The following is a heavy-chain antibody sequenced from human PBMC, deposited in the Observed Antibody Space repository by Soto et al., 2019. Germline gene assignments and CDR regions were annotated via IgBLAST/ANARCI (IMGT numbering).Heavy chain of an antibody. V-gene: IGHV1-69*01. J-gene: IGHJ4*02. CDR1: GGTFSSYA. D-gene: IGHD3-22*01. CDR3: ARDSSNYYDSSGYYLALDY. Sequence: QVQLVQSGAEVKKPGSSVKVSCKASGGTFSSYAISWVRQAPGQGLEWLGGLIPIFGTANYAQTFQGRVTITADESRSTAYMELSSLRCEDTAVYYCARDSSNYYDSSGYYLALDYWGQGTLVTVAS. CDR2: LIPIFGTA.